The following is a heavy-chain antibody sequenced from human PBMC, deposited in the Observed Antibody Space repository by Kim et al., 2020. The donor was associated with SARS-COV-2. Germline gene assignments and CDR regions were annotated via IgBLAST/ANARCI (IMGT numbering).Heavy chain of an antibody. V-gene: IGHV1-58*01. D-gene: IGHD4-17*01. CDR2: IVVGSGNT. Sequence: SVKVSCKASGFTFTSSAVQWVRQARGQRLEWIGWIVVGSGNTNYAQKFQERVTITRDMSTSTAYMELSSLRSEDTAVYYCAAEPTVVTRVYYYYGMDVWGQGTTVTVS. CDR1: GFTFTSSA. CDR3: AAEPTVVTRVYYYYGMDV. J-gene: IGHJ6*02.